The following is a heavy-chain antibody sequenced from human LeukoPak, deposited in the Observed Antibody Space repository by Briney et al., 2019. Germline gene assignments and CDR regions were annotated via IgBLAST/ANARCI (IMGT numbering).Heavy chain of an antibody. Sequence: GGSLRLSCAASGFTFSDYYMSWIRQAPGKGLEWVSSISSNSAYLYYVDSLRGRFTVSRGNAKSSLSLQMNSLRVGDTAVYYCARAHCSGRGCYQRYDGFDIWGQGTVVTVSS. CDR3: ARAHCSGRGCYQRYDGFDI. CDR2: ISSNSAYL. V-gene: IGHV3-11*06. J-gene: IGHJ3*02. CDR1: GFTFSDYY. D-gene: IGHD2-15*01.